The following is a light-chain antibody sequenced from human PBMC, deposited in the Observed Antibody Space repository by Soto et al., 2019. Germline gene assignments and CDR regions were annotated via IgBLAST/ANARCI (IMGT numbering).Light chain of an antibody. Sequence: DVVMTRSPDYLAVSLGERAAINCNASQIVLDTSKPKIPLAWYPQKPGQPPKLLIYWASTRESGVPDRFSGSGSGTDFTLTISSLQAEDMAVYYCQQYFDTPLTFGQGTTGDIK. J-gene: IGKJ1*01. CDR1: QIVLDTSKPKIP. CDR2: WAS. CDR3: QQYFDTPLT. V-gene: IGKV4-1*01.